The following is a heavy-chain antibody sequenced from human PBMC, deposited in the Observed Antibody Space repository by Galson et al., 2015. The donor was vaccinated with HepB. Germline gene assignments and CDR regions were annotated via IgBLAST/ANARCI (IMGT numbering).Heavy chain of an antibody. CDR2: INPKNGVT. J-gene: IGHJ4*02. CDR1: GSTFTDYF. CDR3: TMGGGADY. Sequence: SVKVSCKASGSTFTDYFLHWVRQAPGQGLEWMGRINPKNGVTNYAQKFQGGVTMTRDTSTNTAYMELRSLKSDDTAVFYCTMGGGADYWGQGTLVTVSS. D-gene: IGHD3-16*01. V-gene: IGHV1-2*06.